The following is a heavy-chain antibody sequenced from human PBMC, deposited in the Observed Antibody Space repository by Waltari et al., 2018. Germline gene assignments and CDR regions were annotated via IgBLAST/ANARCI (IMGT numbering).Heavy chain of an antibody. D-gene: IGHD3-22*01. CDR1: GGSISSGTYY. V-gene: IGHV4-61*02. Sequence: QVQLQESGPGLVKPSQTLSLTCTVSGGSISSGTYYWSWIRQPAGKGLEWIGRIYTSGSTNYNPSLKSRVTRSVDTSKNQFSLKLNSVTAADTAVYDCARQAVILYWGFDCWGQGTLVTVSS. CDR2: IYTSGST. CDR3: ARQAVILYWGFDC. J-gene: IGHJ4*02.